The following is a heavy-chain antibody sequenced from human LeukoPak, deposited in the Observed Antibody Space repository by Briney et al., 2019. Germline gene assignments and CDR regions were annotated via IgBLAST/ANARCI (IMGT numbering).Heavy chain of an antibody. CDR3: AKAGPGIAAAGTNWFDP. CDR1: GFTFSSYA. CDR2: ISGSGGST. Sequence: GGSLRLSCAASGFTFSSYAMSWVRQAPGKGLEWVSAISGSGGSTYYADSVKGRFTISRDNSKNTLYLKMNSLRAEDTAVYYCAKAGPGIAAAGTNWFDPWGQGTLVTVSS. J-gene: IGHJ5*02. V-gene: IGHV3-23*01. D-gene: IGHD6-13*01.